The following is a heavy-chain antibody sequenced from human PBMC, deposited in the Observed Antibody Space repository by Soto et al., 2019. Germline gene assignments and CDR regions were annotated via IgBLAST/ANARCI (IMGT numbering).Heavy chain of an antibody. CDR1: GFIFSSYG. V-gene: IGHV3-30*18. J-gene: IGHJ5*02. D-gene: IGHD2-2*01. CDR3: AKANSNCISTSCYFGWIDP. Sequence: QVQLVESGGGVVQPGRSLRLSCAASGFIFSSYGMHWVRQAPGKGLEWVAVISYDGSNKFYADSVKGRFTISRDNSKNXLXXQMNSLRAEDTAVYYCAKANSNCISTSCYFGWIDPWGQGTLVIVSS. CDR2: ISYDGSNK.